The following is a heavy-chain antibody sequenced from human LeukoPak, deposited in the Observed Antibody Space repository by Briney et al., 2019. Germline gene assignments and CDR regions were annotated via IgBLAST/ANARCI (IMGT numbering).Heavy chain of an antibody. CDR3: ARESYYYDSSGYYLNWFDP. J-gene: IGHJ5*02. CDR1: GFTFSSYE. CDR2: ISSSGSTI. D-gene: IGHD3-22*01. V-gene: IGHV3-48*03. Sequence: GGSLRLACAASGFTFSSYEMNWVRQAPGKGLEWVSYISSSGSTIYYADSVKGRSTISRDNAKNSMYLQMTSPRAEDTAVYYCARESYYYDSSGYYLNWFDPWGQGTLVTVSS.